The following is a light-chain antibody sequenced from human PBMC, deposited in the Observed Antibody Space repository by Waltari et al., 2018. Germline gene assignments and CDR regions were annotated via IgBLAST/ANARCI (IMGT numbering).Light chain of an antibody. CDR2: DVN. J-gene: IGLJ3*02. Sequence: QSALTQPASVSGSPGQSIIISCAGTNNDVGAYNYVSWFQHHPGKAPKLIIHDVNKRPSGVSSRFSASKADNTASLTISWLQAEDEANYYCTSFRSGASWVFGGGTTLTVL. V-gene: IGLV2-14*03. CDR3: TSFRSGASWV. CDR1: NNDVGAYNY.